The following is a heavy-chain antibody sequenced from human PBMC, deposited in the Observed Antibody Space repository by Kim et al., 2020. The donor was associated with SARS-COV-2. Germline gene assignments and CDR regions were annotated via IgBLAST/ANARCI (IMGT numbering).Heavy chain of an antibody. J-gene: IGHJ5*02. Sequence: YADSVKGRFTISRDNAKNSLYLQMNSLRAEDTAVYYCAVTIMEGYNWFDPWGQGTLVTVSS. D-gene: IGHD3-16*01. CDR3: AVTIMEGYNWFDP. V-gene: IGHV3-11*06.